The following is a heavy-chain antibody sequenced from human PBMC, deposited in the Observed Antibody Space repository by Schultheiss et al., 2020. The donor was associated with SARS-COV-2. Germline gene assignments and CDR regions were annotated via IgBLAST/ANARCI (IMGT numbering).Heavy chain of an antibody. CDR1: GFTFSSYA. CDR3: ARDWGIAVAGIDY. Sequence: GGSLRLSCSASGFTFSSYAMHWVRQAPGKGLEYVSAISSNGGSTYYADSVKGRFTISRDNSKNTLYLQMNSLRAEDTAVYYCARDWGIAVAGIDYWGQGTLVTVSS. D-gene: IGHD6-19*01. J-gene: IGHJ4*02. V-gene: IGHV3-64*04. CDR2: ISSNGGST.